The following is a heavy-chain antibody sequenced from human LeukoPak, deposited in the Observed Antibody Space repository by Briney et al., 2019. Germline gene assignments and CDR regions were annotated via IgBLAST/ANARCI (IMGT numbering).Heavy chain of an antibody. V-gene: IGHV4-31*03. J-gene: IGHJ4*02. CDR2: IYYSGST. D-gene: IGHD6-19*01. Sequence: TASETLSLTCTVSGGSISSGGYYWSWIRQHPGKGLEWIGYIYYSGSTYYNPSLKSRVTISVDTSKNQFSLKLSSVTAADMAVYYCAREGYSSGWYGYWGQGTLVTVSS. CDR1: GGSISSGGYY. CDR3: AREGYSSGWYGY.